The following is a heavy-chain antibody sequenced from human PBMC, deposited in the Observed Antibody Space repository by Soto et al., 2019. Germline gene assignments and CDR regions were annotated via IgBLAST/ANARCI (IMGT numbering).Heavy chain of an antibody. Sequence: GGSLRLSCAASGFTFSSYAMSWVRQAPGKGLEWVSAISGSGGSTYYADSVKGRFTISRDNSKNTLYLQMNSLRAEDTAVYYCAKLDCSSTSCYTHYYYYGMGDWGQGTTVTVSS. J-gene: IGHJ6*02. CDR3: AKLDCSSTSCYTHYYYYGMGD. D-gene: IGHD2-2*02. V-gene: IGHV3-23*01. CDR1: GFTFSSYA. CDR2: ISGSGGST.